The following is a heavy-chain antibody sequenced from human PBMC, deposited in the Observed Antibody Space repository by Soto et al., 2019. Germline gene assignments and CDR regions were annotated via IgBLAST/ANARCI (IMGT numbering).Heavy chain of an antibody. Sequence: QVQLVQSGAEVKKPGASVKVYCKASGYTFTSYGISWVRQAPGQGLEWMGWISAYNGNTNYAQKLQGRVTMTTDTSTSTAYMELRSLRSDDTAVYYCARGPPSYYDSSGYYKYFDYWGQGTLVTVSS. D-gene: IGHD3-22*01. V-gene: IGHV1-18*01. CDR2: ISAYNGNT. CDR1: GYTFTSYG. CDR3: ARGPPSYYDSSGYYKYFDY. J-gene: IGHJ4*02.